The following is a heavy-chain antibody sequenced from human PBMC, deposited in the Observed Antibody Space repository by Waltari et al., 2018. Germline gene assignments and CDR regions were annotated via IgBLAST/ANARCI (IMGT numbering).Heavy chain of an antibody. CDR3: TRQVLGYCTSAPCRRLDS. J-gene: IGHJ4*02. CDR2: IYHDGST. D-gene: IGHD2-2*03. V-gene: IGHV4-38-2*01. Sequence: QVQLQESGPGLLKPSETLSLTCGVSGYSINSGYYSGRIRRPPGKGLEWIGTIYHDGSTFYNPSLKSRLTMSMDTSKNEFSLKLSSVTAADTAVYYCTRQVLGYCTSAPCRRLDSWGQGTLVTVSS. CDR1: GYSINSGYY.